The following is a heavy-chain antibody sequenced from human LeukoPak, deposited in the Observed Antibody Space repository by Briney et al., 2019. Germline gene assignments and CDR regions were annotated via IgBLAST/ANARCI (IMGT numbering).Heavy chain of an antibody. CDR1: GGTFSSYA. J-gene: IGHJ4*02. CDR2: IIPILGIA. V-gene: IGHV1-69*04. D-gene: IGHD4-17*01. CDR3: ASGPGSRGDYH. Sequence: SVKVSCKASGGTFSSYAISWVRQAPGQGLEWMGRIIPILGIANYAQKFQGRVTITADKSTSTAYMELSSLRSEDTAVYYCASGPGSRGDYHWGQGTLVTVSS.